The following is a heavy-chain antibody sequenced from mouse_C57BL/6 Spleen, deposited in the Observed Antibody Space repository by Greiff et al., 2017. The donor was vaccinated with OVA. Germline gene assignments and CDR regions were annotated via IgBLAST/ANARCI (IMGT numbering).Heavy chain of an antibody. J-gene: IGHJ2*01. V-gene: IGHV1-64*01. Sequence: VQLQQPGAELVKPGASVKLSCKASGYTFTSYWMHWVKQRPGQGLEWIGMIHPNSGSTNYNEKFKSKATLTVDKSSSTAYMQLSSLTSEDSAVYYCARTDGYYEVDYWGQGTTLTVSS. CDR1: GYTFTSYW. D-gene: IGHD2-3*01. CDR3: ARTDGYYEVDY. CDR2: IHPNSGST.